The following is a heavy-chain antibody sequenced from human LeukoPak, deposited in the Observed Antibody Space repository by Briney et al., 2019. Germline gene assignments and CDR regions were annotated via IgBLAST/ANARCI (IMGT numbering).Heavy chain of an antibody. Sequence: GGSLRLSCAASGFTFSSYAMSWVRQAPGKGLEWVSAISGSGGSTYYADSVKGRFTISRDNSKNTLYLQMNSLRAEDTAAYYCAKDIVVVPAAMVGYYYYYGMDVWGKGTTVTVSS. V-gene: IGHV3-23*01. D-gene: IGHD2-2*01. CDR2: ISGSGGST. J-gene: IGHJ6*04. CDR3: AKDIVVVPAAMVGYYYYYGMDV. CDR1: GFTFSSYA.